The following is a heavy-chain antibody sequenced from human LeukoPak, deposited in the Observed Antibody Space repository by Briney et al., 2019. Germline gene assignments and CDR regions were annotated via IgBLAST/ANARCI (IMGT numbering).Heavy chain of an antibody. Sequence: GGSLRLSCAASGFTVSPTYMSWVRQAPGRGLEWVSIVYSGGTTYYADSVKGRFTISRDSSKNTLYLQMNSLRGEDTAVYYCASASNNKYYFESWGQGTLVTVSS. V-gene: IGHV3-66*01. CDR3: ASASNNKYYFES. CDR2: VYSGGTT. D-gene: IGHD1/OR15-1a*01. CDR1: GFTVSPTY. J-gene: IGHJ4*02.